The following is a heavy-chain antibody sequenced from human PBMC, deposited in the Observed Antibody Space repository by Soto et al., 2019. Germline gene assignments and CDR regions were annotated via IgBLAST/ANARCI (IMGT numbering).Heavy chain of an antibody. CDR2: ISAYNGNT. Sequence: ASVKVSCKASGYTFTSYGISWVRQAPGQGLEWMGWISAYNGNTNYAQKLQGRVTMTTDTSTSTAYMELRSLRSDDTAVYYCARVGYCSGGSCYVLYGMHVWGQGPTVTVSS. CDR3: ARVGYCSGGSCYVLYGMHV. D-gene: IGHD2-15*01. V-gene: IGHV1-18*04. J-gene: IGHJ6*02. CDR1: GYTFTSYG.